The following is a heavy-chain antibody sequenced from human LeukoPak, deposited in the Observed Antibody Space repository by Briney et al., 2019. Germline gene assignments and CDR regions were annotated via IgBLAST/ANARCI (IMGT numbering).Heavy chain of an antibody. CDR1: GFTFSSYE. CDR2: ISSSGSTI. D-gene: IGHD2-15*01. CDR3: ARSPYCSGGSCSLDY. Sequence: GGSLRLSCAASGFTFSSYEMNWVRQAPGKGLEWVSYISSSGSTIYYADSVKGRFTISRDNAKNSLYLQINSLRAEDTAVYYCARSPYCSGGSCSLDYWGQGTLVTVSS. J-gene: IGHJ4*02. V-gene: IGHV3-48*03.